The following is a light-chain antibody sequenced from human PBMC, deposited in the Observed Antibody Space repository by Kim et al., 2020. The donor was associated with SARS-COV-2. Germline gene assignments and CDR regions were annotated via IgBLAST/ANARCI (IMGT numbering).Light chain of an antibody. CDR2: EVT. CDR3: CSYATSSPLV. Sequence: QSALTQPASVSGSPGQSITISCTGTSSDIGAYKYVSWYQQVPGKAPKLIIYEVTHRPSGISNRFSGSKSGNTASLTISGLQDEDEADYYCCSYATSSPLVFGGGTKVTVL. V-gene: IGLV2-14*01. J-gene: IGLJ2*01. CDR1: SSDIGAYKY.